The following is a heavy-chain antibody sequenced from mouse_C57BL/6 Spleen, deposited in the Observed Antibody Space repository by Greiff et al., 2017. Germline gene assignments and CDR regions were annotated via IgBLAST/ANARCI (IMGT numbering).Heavy chain of an antibody. CDR1: GYTFTSYW. D-gene: IGHD2-4*01. CDR3: AVYDYDVDY. CDR2: IDPSDSYT. V-gene: IGHV1-50*01. J-gene: IGHJ2*01. Sequence: VQLQQPGAELVKPGASVKLSCKASGYTFTSYWMQWVKQRPGQGLEWIGEIDPSDSYTNYNQKFKGKATLTVDPSSSTAYMQLSSLTSEDSAVYYCAVYDYDVDYWGQGTTLTVSS.